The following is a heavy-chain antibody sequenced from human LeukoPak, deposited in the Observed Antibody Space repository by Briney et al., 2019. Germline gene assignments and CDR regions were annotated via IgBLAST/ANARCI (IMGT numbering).Heavy chain of an antibody. CDR1: GGSTFGYY. J-gene: IGHJ4*02. V-gene: IGHV4-59*08. D-gene: IGHD6-19*01. CDR2: IYNTGTT. Sequence: SETLSLTCTVSGGSTFGYYWSLIRQPPGKGLQWLGIIYNTGTTNYNPSLKSRVTISVDTSKSQFSLNLRSVTAADTAVYYCARHGGSGSFDYWGQGTLVTVSS. CDR3: ARHGGSGSFDY.